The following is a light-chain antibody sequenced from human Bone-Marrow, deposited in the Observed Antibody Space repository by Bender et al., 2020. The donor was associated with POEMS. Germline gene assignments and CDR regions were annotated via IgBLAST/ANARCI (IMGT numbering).Light chain of an antibody. J-gene: IGLJ2*01. CDR3: QAWDSRTAHVV. CDR1: KLEHIY. Sequence: SYELTQSPSVSVSPGQTASITCSGDKLEHIYVYWYQQKPGRSPVLVVFQDNKRPSGIPERFSGYISGDTATLTISVAQATDEADYYCQAWDSRTAHVVFGGGTKLTVL. CDR2: QDN. V-gene: IGLV3-1*01.